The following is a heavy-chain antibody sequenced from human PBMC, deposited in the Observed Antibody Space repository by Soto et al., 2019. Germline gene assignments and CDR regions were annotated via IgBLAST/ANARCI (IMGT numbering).Heavy chain of an antibody. Sequence: PSETLSLTCTVSGGSISSGDYYWSWIRQPPGKGLEWIGYIYYSGSTYYNPSLKSRVTISVDTSKNQFSLKLSSVTAADTAVYYCARVPYYYGSGSYPYNFDYWGQGTLVTVSS. J-gene: IGHJ4*02. CDR3: ARVPYYYGSGSYPYNFDY. D-gene: IGHD3-10*01. CDR1: GGSISSGDYY. CDR2: IYYSGST. V-gene: IGHV4-30-4*01.